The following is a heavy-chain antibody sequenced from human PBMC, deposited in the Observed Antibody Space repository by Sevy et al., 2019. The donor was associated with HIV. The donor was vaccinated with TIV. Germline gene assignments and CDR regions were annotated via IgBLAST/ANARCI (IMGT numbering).Heavy chain of an antibody. Sequence: GGSLRLPCATSGFTFSTYSMNWVRQAPGKGLEWVSSLSRSSTYIYYTDSVKGRFTLSRDNARNSLYLQMNSLRVDDTAVYYCARDSGYTGYDWVQGTLVTVSS. D-gene: IGHD5-12*01. CDR1: GFTFSTYS. CDR3: ARDSGYTGYD. J-gene: IGHJ4*02. V-gene: IGHV3-21*01. CDR2: LSRSSTYI.